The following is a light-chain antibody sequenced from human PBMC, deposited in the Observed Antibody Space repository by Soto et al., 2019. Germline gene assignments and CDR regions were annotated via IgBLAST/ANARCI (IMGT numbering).Light chain of an antibody. Sequence: DIQMTQSPSTLSASVGDRVTITCRASQSISTWLAWYQQKPGKAPKLLIYKASSLEGGVPSRFSGNGSGAEFNSTISSLQPDDFATYYCQQYNTCPLTFGGGTTVYIK. CDR3: QQYNTCPLT. CDR2: KAS. CDR1: QSISTW. V-gene: IGKV1-5*03. J-gene: IGKJ4*01.